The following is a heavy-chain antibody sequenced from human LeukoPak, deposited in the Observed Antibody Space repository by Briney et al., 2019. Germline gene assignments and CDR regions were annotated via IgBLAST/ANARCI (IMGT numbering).Heavy chain of an antibody. Sequence: GGSLRLSCAASGFTFSDAWMSWVRQAPGKGLEWVGRIKSKSDGETIDYAAPVKGRFTISRDDSATTLYLQLNSLRAEDTAVYYCARDEYKADAYWGQGTLVTVSS. CDR1: GFTFSDAW. D-gene: IGHD2/OR15-2a*01. CDR3: ARDEYKADAY. CDR2: IKSKSDGETI. J-gene: IGHJ4*02. V-gene: IGHV3-15*01.